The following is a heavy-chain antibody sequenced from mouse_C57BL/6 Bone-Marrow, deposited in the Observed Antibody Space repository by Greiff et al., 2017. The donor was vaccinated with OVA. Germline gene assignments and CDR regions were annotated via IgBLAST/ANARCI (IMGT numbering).Heavy chain of an antibody. CDR3: ARSTTVVARFDY. Sequence: EVQVVESGPELVKPGASVKISCKASGYSFTGYYMNWVKQSPEKSLEWIGEINPSTGGTTYNQKFKAKATLTVDKSSSTAYMQLKSLTSEDSAVYYCARSTTVVARFDYWGQGTTLTVSS. J-gene: IGHJ2*01. D-gene: IGHD1-1*01. CDR1: GYSFTGYY. CDR2: INPSTGGT. V-gene: IGHV1-42*01.